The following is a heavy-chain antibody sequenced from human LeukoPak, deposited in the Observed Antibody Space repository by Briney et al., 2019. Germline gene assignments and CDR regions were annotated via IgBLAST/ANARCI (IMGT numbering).Heavy chain of an antibody. CDR1: GFTFSNAW. D-gene: IGHD6-13*01. Sequence: GGSLRLSCAASGFTFSNAWMCWVRQAPGKGLEWVGRIKSKTDGGTTDYAAPVKGRFTISRDDSKNTLYLQMNSLKTEDTAVYYCTTDYPSRYSSSSDYWGQGTLVTVSS. V-gene: IGHV3-15*01. J-gene: IGHJ4*02. CDR2: IKSKTDGGTT. CDR3: TTDYPSRYSSSSDY.